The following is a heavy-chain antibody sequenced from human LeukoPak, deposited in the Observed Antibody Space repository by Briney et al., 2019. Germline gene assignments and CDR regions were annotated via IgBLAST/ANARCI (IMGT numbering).Heavy chain of an antibody. D-gene: IGHD1-26*01. V-gene: IGHV3-53*01. J-gene: IGHJ4*02. CDR2: IYSGGIT. CDR3: ARGAKWAYYFDY. CDR1: GFTVSSNY. Sequence: GGSLRLSCAASGFTVSSNYMSWVRQAPGKGLEWVSVIYSGGITYYADSVKGRFTISRDNAKDTLYLHMNSLTAEDTAVYYCARGAKWAYYFDYWGQGTLVTVSS.